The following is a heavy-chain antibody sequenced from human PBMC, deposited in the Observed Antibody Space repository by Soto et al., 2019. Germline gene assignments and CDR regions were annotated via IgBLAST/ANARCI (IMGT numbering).Heavy chain of an antibody. CDR3: ARDSGTRYCSSTSCYYYYYYAMDV. Sequence: KTSETLSLTCTVSGGSISSYYWSWIRQPPGKGLEWIGYIYYSGSTNYNPSLKSRVTISVDTSKNQFSLKLSSVTAADTAVYYCARDSGTRYCSSTSCYYYYYYAMDVWGQGTTVTSP. V-gene: IGHV4-59*01. CDR1: GGSISSYY. D-gene: IGHD2-2*01. CDR2: IYYSGST. J-gene: IGHJ6*02.